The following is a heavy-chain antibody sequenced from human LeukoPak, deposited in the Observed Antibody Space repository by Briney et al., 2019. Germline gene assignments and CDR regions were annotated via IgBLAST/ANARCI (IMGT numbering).Heavy chain of an antibody. V-gene: IGHV3-66*01. D-gene: IGHD5-18*01. CDR3: ARDLSGYSYGVA. Sequence: GGSLRLSCVASGFTVSSNYMSWVRQAPGKGLEWASVIYSADNTNYADSVKGRFTISRDNSKNTVYLQMNSLRAEDTAVYYCARDLSGYSYGVAWGQGTLVTVSS. CDR1: GFTVSSNY. CDR2: IYSADNT. J-gene: IGHJ4*02.